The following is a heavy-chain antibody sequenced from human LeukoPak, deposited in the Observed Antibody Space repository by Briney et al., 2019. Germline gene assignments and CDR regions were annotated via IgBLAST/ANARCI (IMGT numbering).Heavy chain of an antibody. Sequence: ASVKVSCNISGDTFTTYEINWVRQATGQGLEWIGWINPNSGGTNYAQKFQGRVTMTRDTSISTAYMELSRLRSDDTAVYYCARGCGGDFNWFDPWGQGTLVTVSS. V-gene: IGHV1-2*02. D-gene: IGHD2-21*02. CDR3: ARGCGGDFNWFDP. CDR2: INPNSGGT. J-gene: IGHJ5*02. CDR1: GDTFTTYE.